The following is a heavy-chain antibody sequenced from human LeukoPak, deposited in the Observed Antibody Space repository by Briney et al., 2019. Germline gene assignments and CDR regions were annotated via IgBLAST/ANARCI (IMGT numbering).Heavy chain of an antibody. CDR3: AGVVVPAAYVRRDYYYMDV. J-gene: IGHJ6*03. Sequence: GSSVKVSCKASGGTFSSYAISWVRQAPGQGLEWMGGIIPIFGTANYAQKFQGRVTITTDESTSTAYMELSSLRSEDTAVYYCAGVVVPAAYVRRDYYYMDVWGKGTTVTVSS. CDR2: IIPIFGTA. CDR1: GGTFSSYA. D-gene: IGHD2-2*01. V-gene: IGHV1-69*05.